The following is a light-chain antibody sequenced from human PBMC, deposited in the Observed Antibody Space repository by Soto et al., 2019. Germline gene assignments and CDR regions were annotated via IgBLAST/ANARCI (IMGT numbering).Light chain of an antibody. CDR3: CSYAGSTTRVV. CDR1: SSDVVTYKY. V-gene: IGLV2-14*01. J-gene: IGLJ2*01. CDR2: EVS. Sequence: QSALTKPASVSGSPGQSIAISCTGTSSDVVTYKYVSWYQQHPGKAPKLMIYEVSIRPSGVSDRFSGSKSGNTASLTISGLRPEDEAYYYCCSYAGSTTRVVFGGGTKVTVL.